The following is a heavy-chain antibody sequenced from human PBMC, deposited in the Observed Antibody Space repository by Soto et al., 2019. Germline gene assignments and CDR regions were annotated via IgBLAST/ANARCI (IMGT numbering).Heavy chain of an antibody. CDR1: GFTFSSYS. Sequence: GGSLRLSCAASGFTFSSYSMNWVRQAPGKGLEWVSSISSSSSYIYYADSVKGRFTISRDNAKNSLYLQMNSLRAEDTAVYYCARDRGGGVGAFDIWGQGTMVTVSS. V-gene: IGHV3-21*01. CDR2: ISSSSSYI. J-gene: IGHJ3*02. CDR3: ARDRGGGVGAFDI. D-gene: IGHD3-10*01.